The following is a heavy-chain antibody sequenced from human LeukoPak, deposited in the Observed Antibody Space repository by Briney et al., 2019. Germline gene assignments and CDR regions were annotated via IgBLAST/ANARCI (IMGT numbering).Heavy chain of an antibody. D-gene: IGHD4-17*01. CDR2: IRYNGNDK. CDR3: AKDQRGGDYLGRDPFDI. CDR1: GVTFSNYA. J-gene: IGHJ3*02. V-gene: IGHV3-30*02. Sequence: GGSLSLSCTAAGVTFSNYAMHWVRQAPGKGLEWVAFIRYNGNDKYYADSVKARFTISRDNSKNTLYLQMNSLRAEDTAVYYCAKDQRGGDYLGRDPFDIWGQGTMVTVSS.